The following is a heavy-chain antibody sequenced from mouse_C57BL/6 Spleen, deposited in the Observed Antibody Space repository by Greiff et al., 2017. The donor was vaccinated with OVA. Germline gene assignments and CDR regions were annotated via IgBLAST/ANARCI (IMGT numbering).Heavy chain of an antibody. CDR2: IDPSDSYT. V-gene: IGHV1-59*01. D-gene: IGHD2-9*01. J-gene: IGHJ4*01. CDR3: ARKGPTMVTTYPYYYAMDY. CDR1: GYTFTSYW. Sequence: VQLQQSGAELVRPGTSVKLSCKASGYTFTSYWMHWVKQRPGQGLEWIGVIDPSDSYTNYNQKFKGKATLTVDTSSSTAYMQLSSLTSEYSAVYYCARKGPTMVTTYPYYYAMDYWGQGTSVTVSS.